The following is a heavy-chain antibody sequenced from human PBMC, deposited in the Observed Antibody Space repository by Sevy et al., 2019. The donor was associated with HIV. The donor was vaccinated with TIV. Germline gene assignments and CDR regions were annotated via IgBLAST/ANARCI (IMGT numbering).Heavy chain of an antibody. V-gene: IGHV3-23*01. CDR1: GFTFSTYA. CDR2: ISDSAYST. Sequence: GGSLRLSCVASGFTFSTYAMNWVRQAPGKGLEWVSVISDSAYSTNYADLVKGRLTISRDNSKNTLYLQMNSLRAEDTAVYYCAKDWFYYYYGMDVWGQGTTVTVSS. D-gene: IGHD3-10*01. CDR3: AKDWFYYYYGMDV. J-gene: IGHJ6*02.